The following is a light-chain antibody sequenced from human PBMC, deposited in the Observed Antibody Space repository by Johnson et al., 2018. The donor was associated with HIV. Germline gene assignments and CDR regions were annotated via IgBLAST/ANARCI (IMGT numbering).Light chain of an antibody. CDR3: GTWDSSLSAGV. V-gene: IGLV1-51*01. Sequence: QSVLTQPPSVSAAPGQKVTISCSGSSSNIGNNYVSWYQQLPGTAPKLLIYDNNKRPSGIPDRFSGSKSGTSATLGIPGLQPGDEAVYYCGTWDSSLSAGVFGTWTKVTVL. J-gene: IGLJ1*01. CDR2: DNN. CDR1: SSNIGNNY.